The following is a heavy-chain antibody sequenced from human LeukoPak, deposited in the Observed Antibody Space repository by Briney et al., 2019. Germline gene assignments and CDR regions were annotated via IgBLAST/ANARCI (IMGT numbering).Heavy chain of an antibody. D-gene: IGHD3-10*01. V-gene: IGHV3-23*01. CDR1: GFTFRSYA. CDR2: ISGSGGST. Sequence: GGSLRLSCAASGFTFRSYAMSWVRQAPGKGLEWVSGISGSGGSTDYADSVKGRFTISRDNSKNTLYLQMNSLRAEDTALYFCAKLQGMTDYWGQGTLVTVSS. CDR3: AKLQGMTDY. J-gene: IGHJ4*02.